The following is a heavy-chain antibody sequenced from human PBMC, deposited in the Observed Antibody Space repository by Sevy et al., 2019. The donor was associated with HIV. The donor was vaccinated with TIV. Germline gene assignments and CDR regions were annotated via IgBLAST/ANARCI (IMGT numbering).Heavy chain of an antibody. D-gene: IGHD2-21*02. Sequence: ASVKVSCKASGETILHYILNWVRQAPGQGLEWMGGIIPSSGTANYAQDFQGRVTINADNSTDTVYMEVSSLRSADTAIYYCATLLSCGGACYYFDIWGQGTLVTVSS. CDR1: GETILHYI. V-gene: IGHV1-69*06. CDR3: ATLLSCGGACYYFDI. J-gene: IGHJ4*02. CDR2: IIPSSGTA.